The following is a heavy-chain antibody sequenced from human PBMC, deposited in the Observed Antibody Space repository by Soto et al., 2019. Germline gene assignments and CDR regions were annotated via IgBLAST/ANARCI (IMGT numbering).Heavy chain of an antibody. Sequence: GGFLRLSCAASGFTFSSYAMSWVRQAPGKGLEWVSAISGSGGSTYYADSVKGRFTISRDNSKNTLYLQMNSLRAEDTAVYYCAKDGYGSGSYYSPYYFDYWGQGTLVTVSS. CDR2: ISGSGGST. J-gene: IGHJ4*02. V-gene: IGHV3-23*01. CDR3: AKDGYGSGSYYSPYYFDY. CDR1: GFTFSSYA. D-gene: IGHD3-10*01.